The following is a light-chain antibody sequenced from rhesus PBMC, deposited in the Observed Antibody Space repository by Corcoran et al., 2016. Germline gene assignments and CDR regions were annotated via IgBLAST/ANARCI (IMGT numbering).Light chain of an antibody. CDR1: QGITNN. V-gene: IGKV1S17*01. CDR2: EAS. J-gene: IGKJ2*01. Sequence: DIQMTQSPSSLSASVGDRVTITCRASQGITNNLACYQQNPGETPKLLIYEASSFQGRFPSRFSGSGSGTDFTLTISSLQPEDFATYYCQHYYKIPYSFGQGTKVEIK. CDR3: QHYYKIPYS.